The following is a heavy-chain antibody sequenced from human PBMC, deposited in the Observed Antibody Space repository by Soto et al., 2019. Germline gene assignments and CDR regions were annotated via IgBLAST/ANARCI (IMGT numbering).Heavy chain of an antibody. Sequence: ASVKVSCKVSGYTLTELSMHWVRQAPGKGLEWMGGFDPEDGETIYAQKFQGRVTMTEDTSTDTAYMELSSLRSEDTAVYYCATDSPTQYSSSGSFDYWGQGTLVTVSS. V-gene: IGHV1-24*01. CDR1: GYTLTELS. CDR3: ATDSPTQYSSSGSFDY. D-gene: IGHD6-13*01. CDR2: FDPEDGET. J-gene: IGHJ4*02.